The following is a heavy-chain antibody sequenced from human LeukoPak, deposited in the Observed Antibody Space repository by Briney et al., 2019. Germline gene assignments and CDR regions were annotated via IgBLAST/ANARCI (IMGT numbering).Heavy chain of an antibody. D-gene: IGHD4-17*01. Sequence: NPSETLSLTCAVSGGSISSGGYSWSWIRQPPGKGLEWIGYIYYSGSTNYNPSLKSRVTISVDTSKNQFSLKLSSVTAADTAVYYCARVYGAFYYYGMDVWGQGTTVTVSS. CDR2: IYYSGST. CDR3: ARVYGAFYYYGMDV. J-gene: IGHJ6*02. CDR1: GGSISSGGYS. V-gene: IGHV4-61*08.